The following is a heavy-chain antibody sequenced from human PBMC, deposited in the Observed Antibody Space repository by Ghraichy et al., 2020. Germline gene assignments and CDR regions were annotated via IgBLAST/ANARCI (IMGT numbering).Heavy chain of an antibody. V-gene: IGHV3-53*01. J-gene: IGHJ3*02. Sequence: GGSLRLSCAASGFTVSSNYMSWVRQAPGKGLEWVSVIYSGGSTYYADSVKGRFTISRDNSKNTLYLQMNSLRAEDTAVYYCARDLTGSDAFDIWGQGTMVTVSS. CDR3: ARDLTGSDAFDI. CDR1: GFTVSSNY. D-gene: IGHD7-27*01. CDR2: IYSGGST.